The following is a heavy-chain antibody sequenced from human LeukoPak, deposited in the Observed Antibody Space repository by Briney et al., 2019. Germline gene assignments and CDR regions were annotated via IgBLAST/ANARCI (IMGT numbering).Heavy chain of an antibody. Sequence: ASVKVSCKASGYTFTSYGISWVRQAPGQRLEWMGWINAGNGNTKYSQKFQGRVTITRDTSASTAYMELSSLRSEDTAVYYCARDIGYGSGSYNFDYWGQGTLVTVSS. CDR2: INAGNGNT. V-gene: IGHV1-3*01. J-gene: IGHJ4*02. CDR3: ARDIGYGSGSYNFDY. D-gene: IGHD3-10*01. CDR1: GYTFTSYG.